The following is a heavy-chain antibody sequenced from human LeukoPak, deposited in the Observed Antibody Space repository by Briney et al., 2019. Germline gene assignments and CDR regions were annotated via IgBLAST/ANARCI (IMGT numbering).Heavy chain of an antibody. J-gene: IGHJ4*02. D-gene: IGHD1-26*01. CDR1: GFTFINSR. Sequence: ASVKVSCKSSGFTFINSRITWVRQAPGQGLEWMGWISAYYGNTHYVDNFEGRVAMTRDTSTSTAYMELRSLTSDDTAVYYCARVGGGTHYYFDFWGQGTLVTVS. V-gene: IGHV1-18*01. CDR3: ARVGGGTHYYFDF. CDR2: ISAYYGNT.